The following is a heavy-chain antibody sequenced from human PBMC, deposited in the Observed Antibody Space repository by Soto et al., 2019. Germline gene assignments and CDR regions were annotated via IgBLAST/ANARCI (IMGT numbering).Heavy chain of an antibody. CDR1: GYFLTALS. D-gene: IGHD1-26*01. J-gene: IGHJ4*02. V-gene: IGHV1-24*01. Sequence: ASVNVSCKVSGYFLTALSIHWVRQAPGKGLEWMGGFDREDGETIYAQKFQGRVTMTEDTSTDSAYMELSSLTSEDTAIYYCAHGEGIVKSIVYFDSWGQGTLVTVSS. CDR3: AHGEGIVKSIVYFDS. CDR2: FDREDGET.